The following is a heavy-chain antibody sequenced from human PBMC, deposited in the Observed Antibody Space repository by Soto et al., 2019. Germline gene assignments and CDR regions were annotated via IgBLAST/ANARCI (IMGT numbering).Heavy chain of an antibody. CDR2: IYYSGST. D-gene: IGHD3-22*01. V-gene: IGHV4-31*02. J-gene: IGHJ4*02. CDR3: ARGYDYDSGGYFFDY. Sequence: WTWIRQHPGKGPEWIGHIYYSGSTYYNPSLKSRVTISLDTAKNQFSPKLTSVTAADTAVYYCARGYDYDSGGYFFDYWGQGTLVTVSS.